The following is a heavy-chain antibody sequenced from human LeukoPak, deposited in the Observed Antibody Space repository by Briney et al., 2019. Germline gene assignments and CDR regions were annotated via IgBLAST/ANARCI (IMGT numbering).Heavy chain of an antibody. D-gene: IGHD3-10*01. V-gene: IGHV1-18*01. CDR3: AVWFGEGNYGMDV. J-gene: IGHJ6*02. Sequence: ASVKVSCKASGYTFTSYGISWVRQAPGQGLEWMGWISAYSGDTDYAQKLQGRVTMTTDTSTGTAYMEVRSLRSDDTAVYYCAVWFGEGNYGMDVWGQGTTVTVSS. CDR1: GYTFTSYG. CDR2: ISAYSGDT.